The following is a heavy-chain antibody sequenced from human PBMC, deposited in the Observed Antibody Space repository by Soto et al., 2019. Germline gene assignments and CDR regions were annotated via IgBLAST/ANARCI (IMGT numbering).Heavy chain of an antibody. CDR2: INSNGGGT. J-gene: IGHJ4*02. V-gene: IGHV3-64D*06. Sequence: EVQLVESGGGLVQPGGSLRLSCSASGFTFSTYAMHWVRQAPGKGLEYVSVINSNGGGTYYADSVKGRFTITTDNSKNTLHLQMSSPRADDTAMYYCVKGHGYDLDYWGQGTLVTVSS. CDR1: GFTFSTYA. CDR3: VKGHGYDLDY. D-gene: IGHD5-12*01.